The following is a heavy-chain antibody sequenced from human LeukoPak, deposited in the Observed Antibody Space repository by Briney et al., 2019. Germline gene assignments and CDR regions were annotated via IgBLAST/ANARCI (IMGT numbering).Heavy chain of an antibody. D-gene: IGHD3-16*02. CDR2: INPSGGST. CDR3: ARDNSVGDIAWWFDP. V-gene: IGHV1-46*01. J-gene: IGHJ5*02. Sequence: GASVKVSCKASGYTFTSYYMHWVRQAPGRGPEWMGIINPSGGSTSYAQKFQGRVTMTRDMSTTTDYMELSSLRSEDTAVYYCARDNSVGDIAWWFDPWGQGTLVTVSS. CDR1: GYTFTSYY.